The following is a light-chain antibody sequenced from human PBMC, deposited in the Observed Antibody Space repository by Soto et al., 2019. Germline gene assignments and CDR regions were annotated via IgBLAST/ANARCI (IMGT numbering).Light chain of an antibody. J-gene: IGKJ4*01. V-gene: IGKV4-1*01. CDR1: QNLLYRHNDKNL. CDR2: WAS. CDR3: QHYNETLT. Sequence: ILQTLSNDSMDVSLGVRAHINCKSRQNLLYRHNDKNLSGWYQQKPGQSPKLLFYWASSRGAGVPDRFSGSGSGTDFTLTSSSLHAEYVAFYYYQHYNETLTFGGGTKVDIK.